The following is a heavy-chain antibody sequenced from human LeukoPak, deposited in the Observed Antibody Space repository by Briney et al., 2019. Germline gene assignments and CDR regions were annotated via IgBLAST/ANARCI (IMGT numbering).Heavy chain of an antibody. J-gene: IGHJ3*02. D-gene: IGHD3-10*01. CDR3: ARDRLEGSGSYYDAFDI. Sequence: SETLSLTCTVSGVSISSYYWSWIRQPAGKGLEWIGRIHSSGSTNYNPSLKSRVTMSVDTSKNQFSLKLSSVTAADTAVYYCARDRLEGSGSYYDAFDIWGQGTMVTVSS. V-gene: IGHV4-4*07. CDR2: IHSSGST. CDR1: GVSISSYY.